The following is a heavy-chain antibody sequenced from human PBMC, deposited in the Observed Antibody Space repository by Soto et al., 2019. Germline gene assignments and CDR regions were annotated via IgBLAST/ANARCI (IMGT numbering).Heavy chain of an antibody. V-gene: IGHV4-31*03. J-gene: IGHJ3*02. CDR3: ARDDYGGNSGAFDI. CDR2: IYYSGTT. D-gene: IGHD4-17*01. CDR1: GGSISSGGYY. Sequence: LSLTCTVSGGSISSGGYYWSWIRQHPGKGLEWIGYIYYSGTTSYNPSLKSRVAISINTSNNQFSLKLSSVTAADTAVYYCARDDYGGNSGAFDIWGQGTMVTVSS.